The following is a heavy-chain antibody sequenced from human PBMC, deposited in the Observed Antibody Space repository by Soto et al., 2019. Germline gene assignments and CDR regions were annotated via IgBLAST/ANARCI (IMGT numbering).Heavy chain of an antibody. D-gene: IGHD1-1*01. CDR3: ARDRNWKGYSGMDV. V-gene: IGHV4-59*01. CDR2: IYCRGST. Sequence: QVQLQESGPGLVKPSETLSLTCTVSGGSISSYYWSWIRQPPGKGLDWIGYIYCRGSTNYNPSLKSRVTISVDTSKNQFSLKLSSVTAADTAVYYCARDRNWKGYSGMDVWGQGTTVTVSS. CDR1: GGSISSYY. J-gene: IGHJ6*02.